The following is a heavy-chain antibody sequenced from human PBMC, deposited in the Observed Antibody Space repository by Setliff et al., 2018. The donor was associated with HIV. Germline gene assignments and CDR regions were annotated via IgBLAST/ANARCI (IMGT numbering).Heavy chain of an antibody. CDR1: GYTFSSYD. CDR3: ARARRDSYDRGRRNHYYIDV. V-gene: IGHV1-8*02. J-gene: IGHJ6*03. Sequence: ASVKVSCKASGYTFSSYDINCVRQATGQGLEWMGWMNPNSGNTGYAQKFQGRVTMTRENTISTAYMELNNLKFEETAVYYCARARRDSYDRGRRNHYYIDVWGKGTTVTVSS. CDR2: MNPNSGNT. D-gene: IGHD3-22*01.